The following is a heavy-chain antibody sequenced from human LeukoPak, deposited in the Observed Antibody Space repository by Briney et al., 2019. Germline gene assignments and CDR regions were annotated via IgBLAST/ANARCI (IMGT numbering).Heavy chain of an antibody. CDR2: IYYSGST. CDR1: GGSISSYY. Sequence: SETLSLTCTVSGGSISSYYWSWIRQPPGKGLEWIGYIYYSGSTNYNPSLKSRVTISVDTSKNQFSLKLSSVTAAGTAVYYCARDLSNRGRDYYYYMDVWGKGTTVTVSS. J-gene: IGHJ6*03. CDR3: ARDLSNRGRDYYYYMDV. V-gene: IGHV4-59*01. D-gene: IGHD7-27*01.